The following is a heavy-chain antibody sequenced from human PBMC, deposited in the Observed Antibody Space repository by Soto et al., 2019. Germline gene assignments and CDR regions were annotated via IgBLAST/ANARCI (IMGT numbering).Heavy chain of an antibody. Sequence: PGGSLRLSCTASGFTFSSSAMTWVRQAPGKGLEWVSAISGGDGSPSYADSVKGRFTISRDNSKNTLYLQMNSLRAEDTAVYYCARSYYDSSGYYYTDYWGQGTLVTVSS. V-gene: IGHV3-23*01. D-gene: IGHD3-22*01. CDR3: ARSYYDSSGYYYTDY. J-gene: IGHJ4*02. CDR2: ISGGDGSP. CDR1: GFTFSSSA.